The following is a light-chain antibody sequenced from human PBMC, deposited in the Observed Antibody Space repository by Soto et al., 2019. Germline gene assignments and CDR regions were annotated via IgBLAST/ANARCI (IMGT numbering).Light chain of an antibody. Sequence: EVVLTQSPATLSFSPGERATLSCRASQSVTNYLAWYQQKPGQAPRLLMYDASSRASGIPARLSDSGSGTDFTLTITRLEPEDFAVYYCQQRSNWIFPFGPGNKVDIK. V-gene: IGKV3-11*01. CDR2: DAS. J-gene: IGKJ3*01. CDR1: QSVTNY. CDR3: QQRSNWIFP.